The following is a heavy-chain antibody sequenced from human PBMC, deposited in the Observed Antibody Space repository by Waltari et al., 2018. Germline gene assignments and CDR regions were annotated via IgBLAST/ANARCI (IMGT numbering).Heavy chain of an antibody. CDR1: GYTFTSYA. Sequence: QVQLVQSGSELKKPGASVKVSCKASGYTFTSYAMNWVRQATGQGLEWMGWRNPNSVNTGSAQKFQGRVTITRNTAISTAYMELSSLRSEDTAVYYCARSGDSYYYYGMDVWGQGTTVTVSS. V-gene: IGHV1-8*03. J-gene: IGHJ6*02. D-gene: IGHD1-26*01. CDR2: RNPNSVNT. CDR3: ARSGDSYYYYGMDV.